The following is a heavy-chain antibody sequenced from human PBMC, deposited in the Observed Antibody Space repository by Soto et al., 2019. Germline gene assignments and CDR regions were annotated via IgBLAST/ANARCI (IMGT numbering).Heavy chain of an antibody. V-gene: IGHV3-23*01. J-gene: IGHJ4*02. D-gene: IGHD3-16*01. CDR2: LGGSGIT. Sequence: GGSLRLSCAASGFALSSNGMTWVRQAPGRGLEWVSTLGGSGITYYADSVRGRFTISRDTSENTLYLQMDSLRVEDTAIYYCARTWIRFGPNDYWGQGAPVTVSS. CDR3: ARTWIRFGPNDY. CDR1: GFALSSNG.